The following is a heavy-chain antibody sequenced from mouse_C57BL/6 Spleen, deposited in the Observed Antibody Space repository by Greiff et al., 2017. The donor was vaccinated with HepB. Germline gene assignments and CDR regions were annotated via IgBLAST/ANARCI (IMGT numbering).Heavy chain of an antibody. CDR2: ISDGGSYT. J-gene: IGHJ4*01. D-gene: IGHD1-1*01. CDR3: ARDRIYYYGSSYWDYAMDY. Sequence: EVKLMESGGGLVKPGGSLKLSCAASGFTFSSYAMSWVRQTPEKRLEWVATISDGGSYTYYPDNVKGRFTISRDNAKNNLYLQMSHLKSEDTAMYYCARDRIYYYGSSYWDYAMDYWGQGTSVTVSS. V-gene: IGHV5-4*01. CDR1: GFTFSSYA.